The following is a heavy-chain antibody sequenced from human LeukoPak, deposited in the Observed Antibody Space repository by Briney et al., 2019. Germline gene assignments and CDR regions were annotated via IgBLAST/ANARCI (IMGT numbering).Heavy chain of an antibody. J-gene: IGHJ5*02. Sequence: ASVKVSCKASGGTFSSYAISWVRQAPGQGLEWMGGIIPIFGTANYAQKFQGRVTITADESTSTAYMELSSLRSEDTAVYYCARANWNPNWFDPWGQGTLVTVSS. CDR1: GGTFSSYA. V-gene: IGHV1-69*13. D-gene: IGHD1-1*01. CDR3: ARANWNPNWFDP. CDR2: IIPIFGTA.